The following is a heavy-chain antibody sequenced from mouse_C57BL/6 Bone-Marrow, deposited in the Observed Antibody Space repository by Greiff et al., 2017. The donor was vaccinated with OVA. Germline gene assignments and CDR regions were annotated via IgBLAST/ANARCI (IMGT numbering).Heavy chain of an antibody. Sequence: QVQLQQSGAELVRPGASVKLSCKASGYTFTDYYINWVQQRPGQGLEWIARIYPGSGNTYYNEKFKGKATLTAEKSSSTVYMQLSSLTSEDSAVYFCAREGYYGSSLDYWGQGTTLTVSS. D-gene: IGHD1-1*01. J-gene: IGHJ2*01. V-gene: IGHV1-76*01. CDR1: GYTFTDYY. CDR2: IYPGSGNT. CDR3: AREGYYGSSLDY.